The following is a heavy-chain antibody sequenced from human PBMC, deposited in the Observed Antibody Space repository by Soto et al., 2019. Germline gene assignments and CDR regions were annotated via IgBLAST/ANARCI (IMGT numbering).Heavy chain of an antibody. D-gene: IGHD6-13*01. CDR3: ARDSGYSSSWYGP. V-gene: IGHV4-61*01. J-gene: IGHJ5*02. Sequence: QVQLQESGPGLVKPSETLSLTCTVSGGSVSSGSYYWSWIRQPPGKGLEWIGYIYYSGSTNYNPSLKSRVTISVDTSKNPCSLKLSSVTAADTAVYYCARDSGYSSSWYGPWGQGTLVTVSS. CDR2: IYYSGST. CDR1: GGSVSSGSYY.